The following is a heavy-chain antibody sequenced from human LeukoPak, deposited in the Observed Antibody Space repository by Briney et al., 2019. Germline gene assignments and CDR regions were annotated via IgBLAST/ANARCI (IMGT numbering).Heavy chain of an antibody. V-gene: IGHV3-23*01. CDR1: GFTFGSYG. D-gene: IGHD6-13*01. CDR2: ISGSGGST. CDR3: AKDHGVWQQLAKY. Sequence: GGTLRLSCAASGFTFGSYGMSWVRQAPGKGLEWVSAISGSGGSTYYADSVKGRFTISRDNSKNTLYLQMNSLRAEDTAVYYCAKDHGVWQQLAKYWGQGTLVTVSS. J-gene: IGHJ4*02.